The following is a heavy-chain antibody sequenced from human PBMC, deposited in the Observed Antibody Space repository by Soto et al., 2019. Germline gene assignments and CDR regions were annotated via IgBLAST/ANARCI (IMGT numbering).Heavy chain of an antibody. CDR1: GGSISSGGYY. Sequence: QVQLQESGPGLVKPSQTLSLTCTVSGGSISSGGYYWSWIRQHPGKGLEWIGYIYYSWSTYYNPSRKGPVTQSVDPAKDQFALKLSSVTAAGTAVYYCARVLYDISSYFDYWGPGTLVPVSS. CDR3: ARVLYDISSYFDY. CDR2: IYYSWST. J-gene: IGHJ4*02. D-gene: IGHD3-9*01. V-gene: IGHV4-31*01.